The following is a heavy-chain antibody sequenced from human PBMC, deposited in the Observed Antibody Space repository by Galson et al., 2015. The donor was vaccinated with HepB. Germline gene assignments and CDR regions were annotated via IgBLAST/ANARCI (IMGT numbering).Heavy chain of an antibody. J-gene: IGHJ4*02. CDR2: ISWDGGST. CDR1: GFTFDDYT. V-gene: IGHV3-43*01. CDR3: AKGTLPYSSSWYYFNY. D-gene: IGHD6-13*01. Sequence: SLRLSCAASGFTFDDYTMHWVRQAPGKGLEWVSLISWDGGSTYYADSVKGRFTISRDNSKNSLYLQMNSLRTEDTALYYCAKGTLPYSSSWYYFNYWGQGTLVTVSS.